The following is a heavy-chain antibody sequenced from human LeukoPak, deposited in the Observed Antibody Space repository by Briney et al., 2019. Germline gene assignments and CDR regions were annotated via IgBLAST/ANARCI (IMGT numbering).Heavy chain of an antibody. CDR3: ARAYSTSSPFDY. V-gene: IGHV1-46*01. CDR2: INPSGGST. Sequence: ASVKVSCKASGYTFTSYYIHWMRQAPGHGLEWMGMINPSGGSTSYAQKFQGSVTMTRDTSTSTVYLELSSLRSEDTAVYYCARAYSTSSPFDYWGQGTLVTVSS. D-gene: IGHD6-6*01. J-gene: IGHJ4*02. CDR1: GYTFTSYY.